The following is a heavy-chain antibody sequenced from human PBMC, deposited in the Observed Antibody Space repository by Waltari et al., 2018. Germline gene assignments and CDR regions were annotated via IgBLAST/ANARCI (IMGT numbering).Heavy chain of an antibody. J-gene: IGHJ4*02. CDR2: ISWNSGSM. CDR1: GFTFDDYA. V-gene: IGHV3-9*01. CDR3: AKTGDGYSTTWSDY. D-gene: IGHD2-2*01. Sequence: EVQLVESGGGLVEPGRSLRLSCTASGFTFDDYAMQWVRQTQGKGLEWLSGISWNSGSMANADSVKGGFTIYRDNAKNSLYLQMNSLRAEDTAFYYCAKTGDGYSTTWSDYGGQGTRDTVSS.